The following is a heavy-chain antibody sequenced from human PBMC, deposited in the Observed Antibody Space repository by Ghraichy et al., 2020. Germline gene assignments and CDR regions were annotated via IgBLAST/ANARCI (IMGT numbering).Heavy chain of an antibody. CDR1: GFTFSDYY. CDR2: ISSSGSTI. D-gene: IGHD2-21*02. Sequence: GGSLRLSCAASGFTFSDYYMSWIRQAPGKGLEWVSYISSSGSTIYYADSVKGRFTISRDNAKNSLYLQMNSLRAEDTAVYYCARDFYCGGDCYPTNYWYFDLWGRGTLVTVSS. CDR3: ARDFYCGGDCYPTNYWYFDL. J-gene: IGHJ2*01. V-gene: IGHV3-11*01.